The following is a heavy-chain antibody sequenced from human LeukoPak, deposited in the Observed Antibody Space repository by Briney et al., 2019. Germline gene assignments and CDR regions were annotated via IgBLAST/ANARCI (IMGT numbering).Heavy chain of an antibody. CDR1: GFTFSSYA. CDR2: ISGSGGST. CDR3: AKAAYLVDTAMVTPFYY. V-gene: IGHV3-23*01. Sequence: GGSLRLSCAASGFTFSSYAMSWVRQAPGKGLEWVSAISGSGGSTYYADSEKGRFTISRDNSKNTLYLQMNSLRAEDTAVYYCAKAAYLVDTAMVTPFYYWGQGTLVTVSS. J-gene: IGHJ4*02. D-gene: IGHD5-18*01.